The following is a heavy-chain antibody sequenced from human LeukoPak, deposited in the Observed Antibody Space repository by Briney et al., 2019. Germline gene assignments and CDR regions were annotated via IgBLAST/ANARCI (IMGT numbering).Heavy chain of an antibody. Sequence: WVRQHPGKGLEWIGYIYYSGSTYYNPSLKSRVTISVDTSKNQFSLKLSSVTAADTAVYYCARSYYYDSSGYLDYWGQGTLVTVSS. V-gene: IGHV4-31*02. D-gene: IGHD3-22*01. J-gene: IGHJ4*02. CDR3: ARSYYYDSSGYLDY. CDR2: IYYSGST.